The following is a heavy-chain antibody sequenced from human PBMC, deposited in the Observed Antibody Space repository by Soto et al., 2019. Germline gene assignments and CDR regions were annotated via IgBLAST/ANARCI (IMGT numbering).Heavy chain of an antibody. CDR3: AKDPGGRLFFLFDP. CDR1: GFTFSSYA. V-gene: IGHV3-23*01. J-gene: IGHJ5*02. CDR2: ISGSGGST. D-gene: IGHD3-3*01. Sequence: EVQLLESGGGLVQPGGSLRLSCAASGFTFSSYAMSWVRQAPGKGLEWVSAISGSGGSTYYGDSVKGRFTISRDNSKNTLYLQMNSLRAEDTAVDYCAKDPGGRLFFLFDPWGQGTLVTVSS.